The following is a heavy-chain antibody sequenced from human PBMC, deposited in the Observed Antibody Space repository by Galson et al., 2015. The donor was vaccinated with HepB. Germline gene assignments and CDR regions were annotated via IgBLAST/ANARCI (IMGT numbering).Heavy chain of an antibody. CDR3: VHSRGSGWVDV. Sequence: PALVKPTQTLTLTCTFSGFSLSTSGVGVGWIRQPPGKALEWLALIYWDDDKRYSPSLKSRLTMTKDTSKNQVVLTMTNMDPVDTATYYCVHSRGSGWVDVWGRGTTVTVSS. CDR2: IYWDDDK. D-gene: IGHD3-22*01. J-gene: IGHJ6*02. CDR1: GFSLSTSGVG. V-gene: IGHV2-5*02.